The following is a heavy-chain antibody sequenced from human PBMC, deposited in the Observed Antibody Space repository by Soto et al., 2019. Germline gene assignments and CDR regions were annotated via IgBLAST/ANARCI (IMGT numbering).Heavy chain of an antibody. Sequence: RLSCQASGFNFRMYEMHWVRKAPGKGLEWVSYISSSGTYIYYADSVKGRFAISRDNANNVMYLQMDTLRAEDTAVYYCVRAGHVFDVHYYGMDLWGQGTTVTVSS. J-gene: IGHJ6*02. CDR1: GFNFRMYE. CDR2: ISSSGTYI. CDR3: VRAGHVFDVHYYGMDL. D-gene: IGHD3-10*01. V-gene: IGHV3-48*03.